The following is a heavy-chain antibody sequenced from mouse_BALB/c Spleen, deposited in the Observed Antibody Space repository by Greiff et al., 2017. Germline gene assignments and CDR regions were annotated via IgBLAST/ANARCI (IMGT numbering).Heavy chain of an antibody. Sequence: VKLMESGPGLVAPSQSLSITCTVSGFSLTSYGVHWVRQPPGKGLEWLGVIWAGGSTNYNSALMSRLSISKDNSKSQVFLKMNSLQTDDTAMYYCARGYYGSNLDYWGQGTSVTVSS. J-gene: IGHJ4*01. V-gene: IGHV2-9*02. CDR1: GFSLTSYG. CDR3: ARGYYGSNLDY. D-gene: IGHD1-1*01. CDR2: IWAGGST.